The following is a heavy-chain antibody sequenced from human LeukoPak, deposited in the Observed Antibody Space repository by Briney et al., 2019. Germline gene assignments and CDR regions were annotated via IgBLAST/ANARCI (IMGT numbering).Heavy chain of an antibody. CDR3: ARDRAIGFFDY. CDR1: GGSISSYY. Sequence: PSETLSLTCTVSGGSISSYYWSWIRQPPGKGLEWIGYIYYSGSTNYNPSLKSRVTIPVDTSKNQFSLKLSSVTAADTAVYYCARDRAIGFFDYWGQGTLVTVSS. V-gene: IGHV4-59*01. CDR2: IYYSGST. J-gene: IGHJ4*02. D-gene: IGHD3-16*01.